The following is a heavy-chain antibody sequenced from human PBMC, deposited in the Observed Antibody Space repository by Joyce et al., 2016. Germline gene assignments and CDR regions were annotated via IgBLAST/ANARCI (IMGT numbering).Heavy chain of an antibody. D-gene: IGHD6-19*01. J-gene: IGHJ5*02. CDR1: GLTFKTFD. CDR3: ARAVGGFYSRLDL. Sequence: EVQLVESGGGLVQPGGSLRLSCRASGLTFKTFDRNWVRQSPGRGLEWVSFISSRSSTIYYAASVRGRFSVSRDNAQNSLYLQMSSLKVEDTAVYYCARAVGGFYSRLDLWGQGTVVTVSS. V-gene: IGHV3-48*01. CDR2: ISSRSSTI.